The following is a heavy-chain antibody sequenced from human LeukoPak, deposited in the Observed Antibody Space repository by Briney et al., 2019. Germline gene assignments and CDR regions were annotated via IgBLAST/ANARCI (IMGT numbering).Heavy chain of an antibody. Sequence: SQTLSLTCTVSGGSISSGGYYWSWIRQPPGKGLEWIGYIYHSGSTYYNPSLKSRVTISVDRSKNQFSLKLSSVTAADTAVYYCARDGRLDGTVGHFDYWGQGALVTVSS. CDR3: ARDGRLDGTVGHFDY. D-gene: IGHD4-23*01. CDR2: IYHSGST. CDR1: GGSISSGGYY. J-gene: IGHJ4*02. V-gene: IGHV4-30-2*01.